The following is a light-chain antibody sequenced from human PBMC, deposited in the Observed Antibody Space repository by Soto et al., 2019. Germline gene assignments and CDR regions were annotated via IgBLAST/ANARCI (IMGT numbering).Light chain of an antibody. CDR2: EVT. V-gene: IGLV2-14*01. CDR3: SSYTDDTTYV. CDR1: SSDIGRYKY. J-gene: IGLJ1*01. Sequence: QSALTQPATVSGSPGQSITISCTGSSSDIGRYKYVSWYQQHPDKAPRLIIYEVTNRPSGVSSRFSGSKSHNTASLTISGLQAEDEADYYCSSYTDDTTYVFGTGTKVTVL.